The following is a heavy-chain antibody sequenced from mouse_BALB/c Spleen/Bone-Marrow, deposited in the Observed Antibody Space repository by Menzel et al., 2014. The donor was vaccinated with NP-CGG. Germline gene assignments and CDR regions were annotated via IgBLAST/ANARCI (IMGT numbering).Heavy chain of an antibody. CDR2: FYPGSGSI. V-gene: IGHV1-62-2*01. D-gene: IGHD1-1*01. CDR3: ARHEKANYGNYAIDY. Sequence: VQLQQSGAELVKPGASVKLSCKASGCTFTEYIIHWVKQRSGQGLEWIGWFYPGSGSIKYNEKFQDKATLTADKSSSTVYMALSRLTSEDSAVYFCARHEKANYGNYAIDYWGQGTSVTVSS. CDR1: GCTFTEYI. J-gene: IGHJ4*01.